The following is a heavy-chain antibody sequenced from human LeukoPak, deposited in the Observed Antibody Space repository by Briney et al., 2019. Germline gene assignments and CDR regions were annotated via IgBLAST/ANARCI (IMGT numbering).Heavy chain of an antibody. Sequence: GGSLRLSCAASGFTFSDYYMSWIRQAPGKGLEWVSYISSSGSTIYYADSVKGRFTISRDNAKNSLYLQMNRLRAEDTAVYYCARDLTLTSSGYSLDYWGQGTLVTVSS. J-gene: IGHJ4*02. CDR1: GFTFSDYY. D-gene: IGHD3-22*01. CDR2: ISSSGSTI. V-gene: IGHV3-11*01. CDR3: ARDLTLTSSGYSLDY.